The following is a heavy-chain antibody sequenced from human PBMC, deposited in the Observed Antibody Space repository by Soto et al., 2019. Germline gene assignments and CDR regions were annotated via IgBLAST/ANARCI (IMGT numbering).Heavy chain of an antibody. J-gene: IGHJ5*02. CDR3: AKDQGGQLLWFGELSS. CDR1: GFTFDDYA. Sequence: EVQLVESGGGLVQPGRSLRLSCAASGFTFDDYAMHWVRQAPGKGLEWVSGISWNSGSIGYADSVKGRFTISRDNAKNNLYLEMNSLRAEDTAVYYCAKDQGGQLLWFGELSSWGQGTLVTVSS. CDR2: ISWNSGSI. D-gene: IGHD3-10*01. V-gene: IGHV3-9*01.